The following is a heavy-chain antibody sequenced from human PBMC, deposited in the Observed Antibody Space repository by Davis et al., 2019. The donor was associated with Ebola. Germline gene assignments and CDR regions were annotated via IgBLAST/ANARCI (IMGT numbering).Heavy chain of an antibody. Sequence: SVMVSCKASRGTFSSYAISWVRQAPGQGLEWMGRIISIFGIANYGHKFQGRVTITADESTSTAYMELSSLRSEDTAVYYCARGLCSGYDCYYYYYGMDVWGQGTTVTVSS. J-gene: IGHJ6*02. CDR2: IISIFGIA. V-gene: IGHV1-69*13. CDR3: ARGLCSGYDCYYYYYGMDV. D-gene: IGHD5-12*01. CDR1: RGTFSSYA.